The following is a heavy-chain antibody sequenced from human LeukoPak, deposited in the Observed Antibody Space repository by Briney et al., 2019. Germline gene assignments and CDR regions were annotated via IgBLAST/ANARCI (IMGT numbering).Heavy chain of an antibody. CDR2: ISYDGSNQ. Sequence: GGSLRLSCAASEFXFSSYGMHWVRQAPGKGLEWVAVISYDGSNQYYADTVKGRFTISRDNSKNTLYLQMNSLRAEDTAVYYCAKDRLGALYYYDSSGYYRFDYWGQGTLVTVSS. CDR1: EFXFSSYG. D-gene: IGHD3-22*01. V-gene: IGHV3-30*18. CDR3: AKDRLGALYYYDSSGYYRFDY. J-gene: IGHJ4*01.